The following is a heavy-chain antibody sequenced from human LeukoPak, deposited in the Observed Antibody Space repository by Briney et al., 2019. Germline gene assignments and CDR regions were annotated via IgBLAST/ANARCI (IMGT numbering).Heavy chain of an antibody. V-gene: IGHV4-4*07. Sequence: PSETLSLTCTVSGGSISSYYWSWIRQPAGKGLEWIGRIYTSGSTNYNPSLKSRVTMSVDTSKNQFSLKLGSVTAADTAVYYCAREVTRIGVIVVVTEVFDIWGQGTMVTVSS. CDR1: GGSISSYY. D-gene: IGHD3-22*01. J-gene: IGHJ3*02. CDR2: IYTSGST. CDR3: AREVTRIGVIVVVTEVFDI.